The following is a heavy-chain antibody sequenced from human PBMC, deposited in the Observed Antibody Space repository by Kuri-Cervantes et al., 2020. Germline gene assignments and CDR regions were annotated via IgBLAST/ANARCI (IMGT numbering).Heavy chain of an antibody. Sequence: SETLSLTCTVSGGSISSSSYYWGWIRQPPGKGLEWIGSIYYSGSTYYNPSLKSRVTISVDTSKNQFSLKLSSVTAADTAVYYCARRSSGYSVDVFDHWGQGTLVTVSS. V-gene: IGHV4-39*07. D-gene: IGHD3-22*01. CDR1: GGSISSSSYY. J-gene: IGHJ4*02. CDR3: ARRSSGYSVDVFDH. CDR2: IYYSGST.